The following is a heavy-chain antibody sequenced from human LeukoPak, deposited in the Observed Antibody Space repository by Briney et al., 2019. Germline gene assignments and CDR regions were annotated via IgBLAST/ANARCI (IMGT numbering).Heavy chain of an antibody. J-gene: IGHJ4*02. D-gene: IGHD3-9*01. V-gene: IGHV3-74*01. CDR2: INTDGSST. CDR3: AKGPPSDILTGYLVH. CDR1: GFTFSSYW. Sequence: GGSLRLSCAASGFTFSSYWMHWVRQAPGKGLVWVSRINTDGSSTSYADSVRGRFTISRDNAKNTLYLQMNSLRAEDTAVYYCAKGPPSDILTGYLVHWGQGTLVTVSS.